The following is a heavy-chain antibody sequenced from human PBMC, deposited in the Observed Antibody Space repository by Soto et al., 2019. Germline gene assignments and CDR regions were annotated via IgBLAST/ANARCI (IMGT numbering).Heavy chain of an antibody. CDR2: IYYSGST. CDR3: ARSVRFLGWLLSPWFDP. Sequence: PSETLSLTCTVSGGSVSSYYWSWIRQPPGKGLEWIGYIYYSGSTNYNPSLKSRVTISVDTSKNQFSLKLSSVTAADTAVYYCARSVRFLGWLLSPWFDPWGQGTLVTVSS. D-gene: IGHD3-3*01. V-gene: IGHV4-59*02. CDR1: GGSVSSYY. J-gene: IGHJ5*02.